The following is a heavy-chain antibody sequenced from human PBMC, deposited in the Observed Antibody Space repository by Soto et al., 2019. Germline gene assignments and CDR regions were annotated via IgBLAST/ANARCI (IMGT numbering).Heavy chain of an antibody. D-gene: IGHD3-3*01. CDR1: GGSISSYY. J-gene: IGHJ6*02. CDR3: ARDTNQGYYGMDV. CDR2: IYYSGST. V-gene: IGHV4-59*01. Sequence: ETLSLTCTVSGGSISSYYWSWIRQPPGKGLEWIGYIYYSGSTNYNPSLKSRVTISVDTSKNQFSLKLSSVTAADTAVYYCARDTNQGYYGMDVWGQGTTVTVSS.